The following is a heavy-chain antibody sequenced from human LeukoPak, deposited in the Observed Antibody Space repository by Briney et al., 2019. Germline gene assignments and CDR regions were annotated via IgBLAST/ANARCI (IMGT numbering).Heavy chain of an antibody. J-gene: IGHJ5*02. CDR1: GGSFSGYY. D-gene: IGHD3-10*01. V-gene: IGHV4-34*01. Sequence: SETLSLTCAVYGGSFSGYYWSWIRQPPGKGLEWIGEINHSGSTNYNPSFKSRVTISVDTSKNQFSLKLSSVTAADTAVYYCARSAKRITMVRGVSTRNWFDPWGQGTLVTVSS. CDR2: INHSGST. CDR3: ARSAKRITMVRGVSTRNWFDP.